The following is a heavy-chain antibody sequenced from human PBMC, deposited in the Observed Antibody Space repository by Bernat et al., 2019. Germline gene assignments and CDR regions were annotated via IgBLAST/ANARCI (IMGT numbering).Heavy chain of an antibody. J-gene: IGHJ4*02. CDR2: ISAYNGNT. CDR3: ARDVGDIVVVVAAPDY. D-gene: IGHD2-15*01. V-gene: IGHV1-18*01. CDR1: GYTLTELS. Sequence: QVQLVQSGAEVKKPGASVKVSCKVSGYTLTELSMHWVRQAPGKGLEWMGWISAYNGNTNYAQKLQGRVTMTTDTSTSTAYMELRSLRSDDTAVYYCARDVGDIVVVVAAPDYWGQGTLVTVSS.